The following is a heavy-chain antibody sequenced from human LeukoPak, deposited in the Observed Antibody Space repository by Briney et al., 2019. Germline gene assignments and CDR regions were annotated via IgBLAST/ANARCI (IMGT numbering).Heavy chain of an antibody. D-gene: IGHD3-10*01. CDR2: ISGSVGNT. CDR3: AKDRQGSGSSGSHYYYIMDV. Sequence: PGGSLRLSCTASGLTSSRSAMSWVRQAPGKGLEWVSFISGSVGNTYYADSVKGRFTISRDNSKNTLYLQMNSLRAEDTAVYWCAKDRQGSGSSGSHYYYIMDVWGQGTTVTVSS. J-gene: IGHJ6*02. V-gene: IGHV3-23*01. CDR1: GLTSSRSA.